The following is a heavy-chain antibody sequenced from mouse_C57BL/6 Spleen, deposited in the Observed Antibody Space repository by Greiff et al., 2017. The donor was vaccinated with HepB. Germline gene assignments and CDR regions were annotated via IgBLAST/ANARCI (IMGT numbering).Heavy chain of an antibody. J-gene: IGHJ3*01. CDR3: ARSLYGYDGWFAY. V-gene: IGHV1-52*01. D-gene: IGHD2-2*01. CDR2: IDPSDSET. Sequence: VQLQQPGAELVRPGSSVKLSCKASGYTFTSYWMHWVKQRPIQGLEWIGNIDPSDSETHYNQKFKDKATLTVDKSSSTAYMQLSSLTSEDSAVYYCARSLYGYDGWFAYWGQGTLVTVSA. CDR1: GYTFTSYW.